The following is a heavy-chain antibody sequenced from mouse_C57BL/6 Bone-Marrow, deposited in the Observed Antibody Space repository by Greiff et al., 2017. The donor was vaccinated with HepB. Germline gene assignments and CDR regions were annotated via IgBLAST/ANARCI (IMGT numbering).Heavy chain of an antibody. V-gene: IGHV1-62-2*01. J-gene: IGHJ3*01. Sequence: QVQLQQSGAELVKPGASVKLSCKASGYTFTEYTIHWVKQRSGQGLEWIGWFYPGSGSIKYNEKFKDKATLTAYKSSSTVYMELSRLTSEDSAVYFCARHEEAPIYDGYYGGFAYWGQGTLVTVSA. CDR2: FYPGSGSI. CDR3: ARHEEAPIYDGYYGGFAY. CDR1: GYTFTEYT. D-gene: IGHD2-3*01.